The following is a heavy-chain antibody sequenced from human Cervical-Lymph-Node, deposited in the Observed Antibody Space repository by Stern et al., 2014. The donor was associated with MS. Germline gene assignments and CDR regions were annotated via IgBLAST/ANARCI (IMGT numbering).Heavy chain of an antibody. Sequence: EVQLVESGAEVKKPGESLKLSCKGSGYSFTRDWIGWVRQPPGKGLAWMGIIYLGDSATSYRPSFQGQVTISADKSISTAYLQWSSLKASDTAMYYCARLPDSGGWYGIWYFDLWGRGTLVTVSS. V-gene: IGHV5-51*03. CDR2: IYLGDSAT. J-gene: IGHJ2*01. CDR1: GYSFTRDW. D-gene: IGHD6-19*01. CDR3: ARLPDSGGWYGIWYFDL.